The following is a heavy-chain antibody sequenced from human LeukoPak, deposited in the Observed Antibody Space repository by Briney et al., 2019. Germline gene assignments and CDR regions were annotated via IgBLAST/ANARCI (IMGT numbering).Heavy chain of an antibody. Sequence: SVKVSCKVSGYTLTELSMHWVRQAPGQGLEWMGGIIPIFGTANYAQKFQGRVTITADESTSTAYMELSSLRSEDTAVYYCARGVADRWLQLPNDYWGQGTLVTVSS. J-gene: IGHJ4*02. CDR1: GYTLTELS. D-gene: IGHD5-24*01. V-gene: IGHV1-69*13. CDR2: IIPIFGTA. CDR3: ARGVADRWLQLPNDY.